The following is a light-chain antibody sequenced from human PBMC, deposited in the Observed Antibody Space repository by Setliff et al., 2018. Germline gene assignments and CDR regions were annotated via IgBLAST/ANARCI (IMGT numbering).Light chain of an antibody. CDR2: DVA. J-gene: IGLJ1*01. V-gene: IGLV2-11*01. CDR3: SSYTSSSTWV. CDR1: SSDVGGYNY. Sequence: QSVLTQPRSVSGSPGQSVTISCTGTSSDVGGYNYVSWYQQHPGKAPKLMIYDVAKRPSGVPHRFSGSKSGNTASLTISGLQAEDEADYYCSSYTSSSTWVFGTGTKVTVL.